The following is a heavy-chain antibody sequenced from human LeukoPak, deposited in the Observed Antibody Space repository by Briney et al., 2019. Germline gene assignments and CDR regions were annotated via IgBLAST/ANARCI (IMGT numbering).Heavy chain of an antibody. CDR1: GGTISSGAYY. J-gene: IGHJ4*02. D-gene: IGHD3-10*01. CDR2: IYYSGRT. V-gene: IGHV4-30-4*01. Sequence: SETLSLTCTVSGGTISSGAYYWGWIRQPPGQGLVSIGYIYYSGRTYYNPSLNSRVTISVDTSKTQFSLKLSSVTAADTAVYYCAREDRTGAIDYWGQGTLVTVSS. CDR3: AREDRTGAIDY.